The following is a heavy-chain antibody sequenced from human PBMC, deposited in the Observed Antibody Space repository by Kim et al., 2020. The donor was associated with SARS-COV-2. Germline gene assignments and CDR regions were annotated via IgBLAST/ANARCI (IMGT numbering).Heavy chain of an antibody. CDR3: ARIGEPIHYYYGMDV. Sequence: GESLKISCKGSGYSFTSYWIGWVRQMPGKGLEWMGIIYPGDSDTRYSPSFQGQVTISADKSISTAYLQWSSLKASDTAMYYCARIGEPIHYYYGMDVWGQGTTVTVSS. D-gene: IGHD3-10*01. CDR1: GYSFTSYW. J-gene: IGHJ6*02. V-gene: IGHV5-51*01. CDR2: IYPGDSDT.